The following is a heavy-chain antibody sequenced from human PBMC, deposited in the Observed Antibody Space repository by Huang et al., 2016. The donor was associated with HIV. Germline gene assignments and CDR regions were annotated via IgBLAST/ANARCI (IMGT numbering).Heavy chain of an antibody. D-gene: IGHD2-8*02. CDR1: GFTVSTNY. CDR2: MYSGGTT. CDR3: AKEGDTGAALGY. J-gene: IGHJ4*02. V-gene: IGHV3-53*01. Sequence: EVQLVESGGGLIQPGGSLRLSCAASGFTVSTNYMTCVRQAPGKGLEWVSLMYSGGTTYYADSVKGRFTSSRDDSENTLYLHMTSLRAGDTAVYYCAKEGDTGAALGYWGQGTLVTVS.